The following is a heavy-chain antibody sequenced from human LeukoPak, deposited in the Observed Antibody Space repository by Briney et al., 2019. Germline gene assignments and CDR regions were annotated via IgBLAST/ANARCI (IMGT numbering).Heavy chain of an antibody. CDR3: AREKSNGWYYFDY. CDR1: GFTFSDFY. CDR2: ISSSGSTI. Sequence: QSGGSLRLSCAAAGFTFSDFYMSWIRQAPGKGLEWLSYISSSGSTIYYADSVKGRFTISRDNAKNSVYLQMNSLRAEDTAVYYCAREKSNGWYYFDYWGQGTLVTVSS. V-gene: IGHV3-11*04. J-gene: IGHJ4*02. D-gene: IGHD6-19*01.